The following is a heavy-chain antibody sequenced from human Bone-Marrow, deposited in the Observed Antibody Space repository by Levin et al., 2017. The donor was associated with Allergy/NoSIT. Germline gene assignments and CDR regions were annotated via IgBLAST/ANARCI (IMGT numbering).Heavy chain of an antibody. CDR3: AREVGLI. V-gene: IGHV3-30-3*01. D-gene: IGHD4/OR15-4a*01. CDR1: GFTFSSYA. Sequence: SCAASGFTFSSYAMHWVRQAPGKGLEWVAVISYDGSNKYYADSVKGRFTISRDNSKNTLYLQMNSLRAEDTAVYYCAREVGLIWGQGTLVTVSS. CDR2: ISYDGSNK. J-gene: IGHJ4*02.